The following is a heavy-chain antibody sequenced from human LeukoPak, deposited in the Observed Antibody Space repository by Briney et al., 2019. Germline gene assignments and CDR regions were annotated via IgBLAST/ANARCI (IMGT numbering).Heavy chain of an antibody. V-gene: IGHV3-30*03. J-gene: IGHJ4*02. Sequence: GGSLTLSCAPSGFTFLIHGMQYVREAPGTGLEWVAAISYDGNDKYYAESVKGRFTISRDYSSNTLYLQMNSLRAEDTAVYYCARDSASGWYHAYWGQGTLVTVSS. CDR1: GFTFLIHG. CDR3: ARDSASGWYHAY. D-gene: IGHD6-19*01. CDR2: ISYDGNDK.